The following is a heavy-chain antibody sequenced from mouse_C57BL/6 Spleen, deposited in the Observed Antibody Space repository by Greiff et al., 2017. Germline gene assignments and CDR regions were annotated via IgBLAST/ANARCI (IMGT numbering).Heavy chain of an antibody. Sequence: QVQLKQSGAELVKPGASVKLSCKASGYTFTEYTIHWVKQRSGQGLEWIGWFYPGSGSIKYNEKFKDKATLTADKSSSTDYMELSRLTSEDSAVYFCARHSRRDYYGSSYGYFDVWGTGTTVTVSS. V-gene: IGHV1-62-2*01. CDR1: GYTFTEYT. CDR3: ARHSRRDYYGSSYGYFDV. J-gene: IGHJ1*03. CDR2: FYPGSGSI. D-gene: IGHD1-1*01.